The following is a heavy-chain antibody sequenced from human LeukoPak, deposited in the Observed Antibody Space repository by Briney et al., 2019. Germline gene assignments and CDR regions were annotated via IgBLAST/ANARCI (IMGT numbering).Heavy chain of an antibody. V-gene: IGHV3-30*02. CDR2: IRYDGSNK. D-gene: IGHD1-26*01. Sequence: GGSLRLSCAASGFTFSSYGMHWVRQAPGKGLEWVAFIRYDGSNKYYADSVKGRFTISRDNSKNTLYLQMNSLRAEDTAVYYCARGIVGDTPLYYYYYYMDVWGKGTTVTISS. CDR1: GFTFSSYG. J-gene: IGHJ6*03. CDR3: ARGIVGDTPLYYYYYYMDV.